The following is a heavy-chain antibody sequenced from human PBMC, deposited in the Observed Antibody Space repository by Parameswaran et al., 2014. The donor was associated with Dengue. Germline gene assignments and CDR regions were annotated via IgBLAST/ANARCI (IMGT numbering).Heavy chain of an antibody. D-gene: IGHD3-10*01. CDR3: ARGGVTEYNWFDP. CDR2: ISSSSSYT. J-gene: IGHJ5*02. V-gene: IGHV3-11*05. Sequence: WIRQPPGKGLEWVSYISSSSSYTNYADSVKGRFTISRDNAKNSLYLQMNSLRAEDTAVYYCARGGVTEYNWFDPWGQGTLVTVSS.